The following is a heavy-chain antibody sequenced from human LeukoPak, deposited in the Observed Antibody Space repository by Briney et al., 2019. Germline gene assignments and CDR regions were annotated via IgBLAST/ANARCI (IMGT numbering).Heavy chain of an antibody. V-gene: IGHV1-69*05. CDR3: ARDSVEYSSSSSFWFDH. CDR2: IIPIFGTA. D-gene: IGHD6-6*01. CDR1: GGTFSSYA. Sequence: ASVKVSCKASGGTFSSYAISWVRQAPGQGLEWMGGIIPIFGTANYAQKFQGRVTITTDESTSTAYMELSSLRSEDTAVYYCARDSVEYSSSSSFWFDHWGQGTLVTVSS. J-gene: IGHJ5*02.